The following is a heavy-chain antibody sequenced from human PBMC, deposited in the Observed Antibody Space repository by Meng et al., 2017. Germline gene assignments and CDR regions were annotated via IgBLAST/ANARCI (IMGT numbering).Heavy chain of an antibody. J-gene: IGHJ6*02. CDR3: ARDRIGVAAAANYYYGMDV. D-gene: IGHD6-13*01. V-gene: IGHV4-59*01. CDR2: IYYSGST. CDR1: GGSISSYD. Sequence: SETLSLTCTVSGGSISSYDWSWIRQPPGKGLVWIGYIYYSGSTNYNPSLKSRVTISVDTSKNQFSLKLSSVTAADTAVYYCARDRIGVAAAANYYYGMDVWGQGTTVTVSS.